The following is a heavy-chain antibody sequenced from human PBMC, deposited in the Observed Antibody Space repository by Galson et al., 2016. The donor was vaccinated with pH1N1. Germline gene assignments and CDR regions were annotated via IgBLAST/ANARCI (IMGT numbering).Heavy chain of an antibody. J-gene: IGHJ3*02. CDR3: ASAPRLGELELGDVFDI. CDR2: ISSSGYTI. CDR1: GFTFSSFG. D-gene: IGHD3-10*01. V-gene: IGHV3-48*04. Sequence: SLRLSCAASGFTFSSFGMHWVRRAPGKGLEWVSYISSSGYTIFYTDSVKGRFTISRDNAKNSLYLQMNSLRAEDTAVYYCASAPRLGELELGDVFDIWGQGTMVTVSS.